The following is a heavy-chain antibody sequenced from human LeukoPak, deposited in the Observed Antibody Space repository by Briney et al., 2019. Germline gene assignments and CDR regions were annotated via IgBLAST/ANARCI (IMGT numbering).Heavy chain of an antibody. J-gene: IGHJ6*03. D-gene: IGHD6-19*01. V-gene: IGHV4-4*07. Sequence: PSETLSLTCTVSGGSISSYYWSWIRQPAGKGLEWIGRIYTSGSTNYNPSLKSRVTMSVDTSKNQFSLKLSSVTAADTAMYYCARDETYSSDWQSNHYYYYMDVWGIGTTVTVSS. CDR1: GGSISSYY. CDR2: IYTSGST. CDR3: ARDETYSSDWQSNHYYYYMDV.